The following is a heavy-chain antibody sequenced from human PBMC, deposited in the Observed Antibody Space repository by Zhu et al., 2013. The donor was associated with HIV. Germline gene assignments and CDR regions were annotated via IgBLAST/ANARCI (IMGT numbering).Heavy chain of an antibody. CDR1: GGSFSGYY. D-gene: IGHD3-22*01. V-gene: IGHV4-34*01. CDR2: ITRSGAT. CDR3: TREKAYETSGYQDY. J-gene: IGHJ4*02. Sequence: VQLQQWGAGLVKPSETLSLTCAVHGGSFSGYYWSWIRQSPGKGLEWIGEITRSGATDYSPSLKSRVTISMDMSRTQFSLNLTSVIAADTALYYCTREKAYETSGYQDYWGQGTLVTVSS.